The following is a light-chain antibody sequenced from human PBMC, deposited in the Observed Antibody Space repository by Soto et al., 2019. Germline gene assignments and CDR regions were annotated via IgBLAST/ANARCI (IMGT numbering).Light chain of an antibody. CDR1: SSDVGAYNY. CDR2: DVR. CDR3: SSYTSSSTLDV. J-gene: IGLJ1*01. Sequence: QSVLTQPASVSGSPGQSITISCTGTSSDVGAYNYVSWYQQHPGKAPKLMIYDVRNRPSGVSNRFSGSKSGNTASLTISGLQAEDEADYYCSSYTSSSTLDVFGTGTKVTVL. V-gene: IGLV2-14*01.